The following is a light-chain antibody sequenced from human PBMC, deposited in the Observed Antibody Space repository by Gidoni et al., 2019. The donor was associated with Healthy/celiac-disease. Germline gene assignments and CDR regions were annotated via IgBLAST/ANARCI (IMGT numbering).Light chain of an antibody. CDR3: AAWDDSNVV. CDR2: RNN. V-gene: IGLV1-47*01. J-gene: IGLJ2*01. Sequence: QSVLTKPPLASGTSGQRVTISCSGSSSTLGSNYVYAYQQRPGTAPKLLIYRNNPRPSAVPDRFSGSKSGTSASLAISVLRSEDEADYYCAAWDDSNVVFGGGTKLTVL. CDR1: SSTLGSNY.